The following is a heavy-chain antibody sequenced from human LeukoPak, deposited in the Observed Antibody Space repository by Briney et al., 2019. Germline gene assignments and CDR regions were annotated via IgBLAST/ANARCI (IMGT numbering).Heavy chain of an antibody. D-gene: IGHD2-21*01. V-gene: IGHV4-38-2*01. CDR1: AYSISSDYY. CDR3: AGATPFASVQHCFDY. Sequence: SETLSLTCAVPAYSISSDYYWGWIRQPPGKGLEWIVNIYHSGDTYYNPSLKSRVTISVDTSQNQFSLKLNSVTAADTAVYYCAGATPFASVQHCFDYWGQGTLVTVSS. J-gene: IGHJ4*02. CDR2: IYHSGDT.